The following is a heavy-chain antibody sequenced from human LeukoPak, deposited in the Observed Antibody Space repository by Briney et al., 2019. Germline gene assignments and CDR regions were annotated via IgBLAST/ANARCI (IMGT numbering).Heavy chain of an antibody. CDR1: GFTFSNYW. Sequence: TGGSLRLSCAASGFTFSNYWMTWVRQAPGKGLEWVADIKQDGSEKLYANSVRGRFTISRDNAKMSLFLQMNSLRAEDTAVYYCARDNGVVHGVYYMDVWGKGTTVTVS. D-gene: IGHD3-3*01. J-gene: IGHJ6*03. CDR2: IKQDGSEK. V-gene: IGHV3-7*01. CDR3: ARDNGVVHGVYYMDV.